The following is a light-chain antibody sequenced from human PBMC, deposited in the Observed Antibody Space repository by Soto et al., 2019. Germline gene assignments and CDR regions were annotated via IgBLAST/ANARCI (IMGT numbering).Light chain of an antibody. J-gene: IGLJ1*01. Sequence: QSLLTQPASVSGSPGQSITISCTGSSSDVGGYNYVSWYQQHPGKAPKLMIFEVSNRPSGVSNRFSGSKSGNTASLTISGLQAEDEADYYCTSRASSIAYVVGNGTKVTV. V-gene: IGLV2-14*01. CDR1: SSDVGGYNY. CDR3: TSRASSIAYV. CDR2: EVS.